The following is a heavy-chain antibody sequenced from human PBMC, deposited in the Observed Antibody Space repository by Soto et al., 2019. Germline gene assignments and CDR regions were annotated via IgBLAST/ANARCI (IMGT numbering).Heavy chain of an antibody. D-gene: IGHD5-18*01. CDR1: GGTFSSYS. Sequence: ASVKVSCKASGGTFSSYSISWVRQAPGQGLEWMGGIIPIFGTANYAQKFQGRVTITADESTSTAYMELSSLRSEDTAVYYCASSAMDHYYYGMDVWGQGTTVTVSS. J-gene: IGHJ6*02. CDR3: ASSAMDHYYYGMDV. V-gene: IGHV1-69*13. CDR2: IIPIFGTA.